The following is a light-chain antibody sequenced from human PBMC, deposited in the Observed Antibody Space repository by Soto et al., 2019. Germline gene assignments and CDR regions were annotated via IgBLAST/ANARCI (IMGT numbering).Light chain of an antibody. V-gene: IGKV3-20*01. CDR3: QQFSNYPHL. J-gene: IGKJ5*01. CDR2: GAS. Sequence: EIVLTQSPGTLSLSPGERATLSCRASQSVISTYLAWYQQKPGQAPRLLIYGASSRATGIPDRFRGSGSGTDFTLTISRLEPEDFAIYYCQQFSNYPHLFGQGTRLEIK. CDR1: QSVISTY.